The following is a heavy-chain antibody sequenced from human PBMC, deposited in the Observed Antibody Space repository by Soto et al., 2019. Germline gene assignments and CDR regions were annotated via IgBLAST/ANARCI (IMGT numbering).Heavy chain of an antibody. CDR2: ISYDGSSK. V-gene: IGHV3-30*18. Sequence: QVQLVESGGGVVQPGRSLRLSCAASGFTFSTYGIHWVRQAPGKGLEWVSFISYDGSSKYHADSVRGRFTISRDNSKNTRYLQLNSLRAEDTAVYYCAKDVVRLGAGGHDFDYWGQGTLVTVSS. CDR1: GFTFSTYG. CDR3: AKDVVRLGAGGHDFDY. J-gene: IGHJ4*02. D-gene: IGHD2-21*01.